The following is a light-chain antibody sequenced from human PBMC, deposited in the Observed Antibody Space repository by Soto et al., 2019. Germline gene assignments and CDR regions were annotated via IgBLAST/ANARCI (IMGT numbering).Light chain of an antibody. CDR1: QSVLYSSNNNNY. V-gene: IGKV4-1*01. CDR2: WAS. Sequence: DIVMTQSPDSLAVSLGERATINCKSSQSVLYSSNNNNYLAWYQQKPGQPPKLLIYWASTRESGVPDRFSGSGSGTDFTLTISSLQAEDVAVYYSQQYYSTPYTFGQGTKLEIK. J-gene: IGKJ2*01. CDR3: QQYYSTPYT.